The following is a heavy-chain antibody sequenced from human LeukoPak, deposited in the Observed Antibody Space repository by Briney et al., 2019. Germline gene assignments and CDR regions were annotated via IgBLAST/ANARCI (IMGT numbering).Heavy chain of an antibody. Sequence: GASVKVSCKASGYTFTSYDINWVRQATGQGLEWMGWMNPNSGNTGYAQKFQGRVTMTRNTSISTAYMELSSLRSEDTAVYYCARGGYSIAAAGRWEDFDYWGQGTLVTVSS. CDR3: ARGGYSIAAAGRWEDFDY. V-gene: IGHV1-8*01. D-gene: IGHD6-13*01. CDR1: GYTFTSYD. CDR2: MNPNSGNT. J-gene: IGHJ4*02.